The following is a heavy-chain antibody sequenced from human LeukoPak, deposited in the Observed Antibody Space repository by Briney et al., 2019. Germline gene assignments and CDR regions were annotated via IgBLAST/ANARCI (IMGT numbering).Heavy chain of an antibody. Sequence: GGSLRLSCAASGFTVSSNYMSWVRQAPGKGLEWVSVIYSGGSTYYADFVKGRFTISRDNSKNTLYLQMNSLRAEDTAVYYCARDGYDYVWGSYRYYAFDIWGQGTMVTVSS. V-gene: IGHV3-66*01. D-gene: IGHD3-16*02. CDR1: GFTVSSNY. J-gene: IGHJ3*02. CDR2: IYSGGST. CDR3: ARDGYDYVWGSYRYYAFDI.